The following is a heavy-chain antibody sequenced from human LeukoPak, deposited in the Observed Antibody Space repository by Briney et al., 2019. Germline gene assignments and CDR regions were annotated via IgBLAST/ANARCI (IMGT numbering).Heavy chain of an antibody. Sequence: SVNVSCESSGGTFRRYAIRWVRRPPGQGREWVGSIIPILAIANYAQKFQGRVTITADKSTSTAYMELSSLRTEDTAVYYCARLGYDILTGYYHHFDYWGQGTLVTVSS. CDR2: IIPILAIA. D-gene: IGHD3-9*01. V-gene: IGHV1-69*04. J-gene: IGHJ4*02. CDR3: ARLGYDILTGYYHHFDY. CDR1: GGTFRRYA.